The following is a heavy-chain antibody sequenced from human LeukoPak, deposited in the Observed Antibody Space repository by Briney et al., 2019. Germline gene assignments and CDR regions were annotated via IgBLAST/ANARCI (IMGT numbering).Heavy chain of an antibody. Sequence: SETLSLTCTVSVGSISSSSYYWGWIRQPPGKGLEWIGSIYYSGSTYYNPSLKSRVTISVDTSKNQFSLKLSSVTAADTAVYYCARHGDGSGSYWQANWFDPWGQGTLVTVSS. D-gene: IGHD3-10*01. CDR1: VGSISSSSYY. V-gene: IGHV4-39*01. CDR3: ARHGDGSGSYWQANWFDP. CDR2: IYYSGST. J-gene: IGHJ5*02.